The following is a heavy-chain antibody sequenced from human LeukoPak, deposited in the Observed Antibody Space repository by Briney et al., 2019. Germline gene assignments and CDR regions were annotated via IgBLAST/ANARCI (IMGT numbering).Heavy chain of an antibody. D-gene: IGHD1-26*01. J-gene: IGHJ4*02. CDR3: AKGELPFDY. V-gene: IGHV3-30*18. CDR2: ISYDGSNK. CDR1: GFTFSSYG. Sequence: GRSLRLSCAASGFTFSSYGMHWVRQAPGKGLEWVAVISYDGSNKYYADSVKGRFTISRDNSKNTLYLQMSSLRAEDTAVYYCAKGELPFDYWGQGTLVTVSS.